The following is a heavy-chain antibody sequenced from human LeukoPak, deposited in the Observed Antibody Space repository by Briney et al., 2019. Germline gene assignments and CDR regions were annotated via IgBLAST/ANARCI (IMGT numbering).Heavy chain of an antibody. CDR3: ARRSGSYQPIDY. V-gene: IGHV4-39*01. Sequence: SPSETLSLTCSVSGGSISGSSYYWGWIRQPPGKGLEWIGSFYPSGSTYYNSSLQSRVTISVDTSKNQFSLKLSSVTAADTAVYYCARRSGSYQPIDYWGQGTLVTVSS. CDR2: FYPSGST. CDR1: GGSISGSSYY. J-gene: IGHJ4*02. D-gene: IGHD1-26*01.